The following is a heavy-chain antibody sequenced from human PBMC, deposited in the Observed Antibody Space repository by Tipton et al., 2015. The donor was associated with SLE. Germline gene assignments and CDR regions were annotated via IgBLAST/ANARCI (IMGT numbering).Heavy chain of an antibody. CDR2: IYYSGST. CDR3: ARLRGYSPAFYYMDV. Sequence: TLSLTCTVSGGSISSYYWSWIRQPPGKGLEWIGYIYYSGSTNYNPSLKSRVTISVDTSKNQFSLKLSSVTAADTAVYYCARLRGYSPAFYYMDVWGKGTTVTVSS. D-gene: IGHD6-13*01. V-gene: IGHV4-59*01. CDR1: GGSISSYY. J-gene: IGHJ6*03.